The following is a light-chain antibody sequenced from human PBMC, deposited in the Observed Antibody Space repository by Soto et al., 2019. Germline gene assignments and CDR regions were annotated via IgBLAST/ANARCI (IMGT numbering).Light chain of an antibody. CDR3: PQSYSYPWA. Sequence: DIQMTQSPSSLSASVGDRVTITCRASQSISSYLNWYQQKPGKAPKLLIYAASSLQSGVPSRFSGSGSGTDFTLTISSLQPEDFATYYCPQSYSYPWAFGQGTKVEIK. J-gene: IGKJ1*01. CDR1: QSISSY. CDR2: AAS. V-gene: IGKV1-39*01.